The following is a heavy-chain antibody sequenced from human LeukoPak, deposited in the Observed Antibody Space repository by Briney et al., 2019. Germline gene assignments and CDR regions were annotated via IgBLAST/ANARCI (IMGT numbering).Heavy chain of an antibody. J-gene: IGHJ4*02. CDR1: GGSISSYY. CDR3: AREVYGSGSYYNPFDY. Sequence: SETLSLTCSVSGGSISSYYCIWIRQPAGKGREWIGRIYTSGSTNYNPSLKSRVAMSVDTSKNQFSLKLSSVTAADTAVYYCAREVYGSGSYYNPFDYWGQGTLVTVSS. D-gene: IGHD3-10*01. CDR2: IYTSGST. V-gene: IGHV4-4*07.